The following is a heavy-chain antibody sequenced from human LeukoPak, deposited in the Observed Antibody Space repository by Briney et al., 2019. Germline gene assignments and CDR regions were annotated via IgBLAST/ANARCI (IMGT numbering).Heavy chain of an antibody. Sequence: GGSLRLSCAISGLTFHDYAMTWVRQAPGKGLEWVSTIVGDSSKTYYADSVKGRFTVPRDTSKNTLYLQMNSLRAEDTAVYYCARKGIGSSRYQNMDVWGKGTTVTVSS. CDR2: IVGDSSKT. CDR1: GLTFHDYA. CDR3: ARKGIGSSRYQNMDV. D-gene: IGHD6-25*01. J-gene: IGHJ6*03. V-gene: IGHV3-23*01.